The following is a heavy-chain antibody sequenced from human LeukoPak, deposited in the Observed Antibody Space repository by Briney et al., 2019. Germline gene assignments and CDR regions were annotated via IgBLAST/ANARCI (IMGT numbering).Heavy chain of an antibody. V-gene: IGHV3-23*01. J-gene: IGHJ5*02. CDR2: ISGSGDST. CDR3: AKVGVGYCSGGTCLNWFDP. D-gene: IGHD2-15*01. Sequence: PGGSLRLSCAASGFTFSIYAMTWVRQSPGKGLEWVSSISGSGDSTYYVDSVKGRFTISRDNSNTTLYLQMDSLRVEDTAAYYCAKVGVGYCSGGTCLNWFDPWGQGTLVTVSS. CDR1: GFTFSIYA.